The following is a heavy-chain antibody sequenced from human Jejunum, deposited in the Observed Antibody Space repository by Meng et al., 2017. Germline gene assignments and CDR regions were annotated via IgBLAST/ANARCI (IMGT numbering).Heavy chain of an antibody. CDR1: GGTFSSDA. D-gene: IGHD1-26*01. J-gene: IGHJ4*02. Sequence: QVPLVQSGAEVKKPGSSVKVSCKASGGTFSSDAMSWVRQAPGQGLEWMGGIIPIFGPTNYAQKFQGRLTITADESTSTAYMELSGLRSEDTALYYCARGAVMATTYYFEYWGQGSLVTVSS. V-gene: IGHV1-69*01. CDR3: ARGAVMATTYYFEY. CDR2: IIPIFGPT.